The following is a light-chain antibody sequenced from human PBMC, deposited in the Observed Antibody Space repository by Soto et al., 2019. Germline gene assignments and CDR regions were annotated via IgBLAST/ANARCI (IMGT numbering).Light chain of an antibody. V-gene: IGKV3-15*01. Sequence: EIMMTQSPATLSVSLGERATLSCRASQSVRNNLAWYQQKPGQAPRLLIYYASTRATGIPARFSGSGSGTEFTLTISSLQSDAFALYYCQQYNNWPPITFGQGTRLEIK. CDR3: QQYNNWPPIT. CDR2: YAS. J-gene: IGKJ5*01. CDR1: QSVRNN.